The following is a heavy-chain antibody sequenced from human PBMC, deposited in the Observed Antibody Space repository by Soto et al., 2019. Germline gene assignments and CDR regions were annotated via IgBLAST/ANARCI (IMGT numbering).Heavy chain of an antibody. CDR1: GFTFSSYS. J-gene: IGHJ3*02. Sequence: PGGSLRLSCATSGFTFSSYSMNWVRQAPGKGLEWVSSISSSSSYIYHADSVKGRFTISRDNAKNSLYLQMNSLRAEDTAVYYCARGDYGGLGTFDIWGQGTMVTVSS. D-gene: IGHD4-17*01. CDR3: ARGDYGGLGTFDI. CDR2: ISSSSSYI. V-gene: IGHV3-21*01.